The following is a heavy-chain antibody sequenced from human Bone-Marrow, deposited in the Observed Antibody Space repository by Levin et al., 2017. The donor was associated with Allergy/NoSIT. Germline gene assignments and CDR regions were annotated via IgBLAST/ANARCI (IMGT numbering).Heavy chain of an antibody. CDR3: AKDPLSGAEIGYYYYYGMDV. CDR2: ISYDGSNK. J-gene: IGHJ6*02. V-gene: IGHV3-30*18. CDR1: GFTFSSYG. Sequence: GGSLRLSCAASGFTFSSYGMHWVRQAPGKGLEWVAVISYDGSNKYYADSVKGRFTISRDNSKNTLYLQMNSLRAEDTAVYYCAKDPLSGAEIGYYYYYGMDVWGQGTTVTVSS. D-gene: IGHD1-26*01.